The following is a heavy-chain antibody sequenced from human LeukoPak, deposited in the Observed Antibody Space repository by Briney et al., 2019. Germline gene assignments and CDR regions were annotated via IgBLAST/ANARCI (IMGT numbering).Heavy chain of an antibody. D-gene: IGHD1-1*01. CDR2: IIPIFGTA. J-gene: IGHJ6*03. V-gene: IGHV1-69*05. Sequence: ASVKVSCKASGGTFSSYAISWVRQAPGQGLEWMGGIIPIFGTANYAQKFQGRVTMTTDTSTSTAYMELRSLRSDDTAVYYCARVAWTLYYMDVWGKGTTVTVSS. CDR1: GGTFSSYA. CDR3: ARVAWTLYYMDV.